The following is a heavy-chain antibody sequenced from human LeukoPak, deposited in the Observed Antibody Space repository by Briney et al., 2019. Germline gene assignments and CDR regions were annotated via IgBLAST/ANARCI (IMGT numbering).Heavy chain of an antibody. J-gene: IGHJ4*02. V-gene: IGHV3-23*01. CDR1: GFTFSNYA. CDR3: AKGISTPDY. D-gene: IGHD2-2*01. Sequence: GGSLRLSCAASGFTFSNYAMSWVRQAPGEGLEWVSGISGGGGSTYYADSVKGRFTISRDDSKNTLDLQMNSLRAGDTAIYYCAKGISTPDYWGQGTLVTVSS. CDR2: ISGGGGST.